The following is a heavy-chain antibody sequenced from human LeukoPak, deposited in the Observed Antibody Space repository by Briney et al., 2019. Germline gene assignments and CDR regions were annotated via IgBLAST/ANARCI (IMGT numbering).Heavy chain of an antibody. J-gene: IGHJ4*02. V-gene: IGHV4-59*01. Sequence: PSETLSLTCTVSGGSISSYYWSWIRQPPGKGLEWIGYIYYSGNTNYNPSLKSRVTISVDKPKNQFSLKLSSVTAADTAVYYCARGGYNDYDRNFDYWGQGILVTVSS. CDR2: IYYSGNT. CDR3: ARGGYNDYDRNFDY. D-gene: IGHD5-12*01. CDR1: GGSISSYY.